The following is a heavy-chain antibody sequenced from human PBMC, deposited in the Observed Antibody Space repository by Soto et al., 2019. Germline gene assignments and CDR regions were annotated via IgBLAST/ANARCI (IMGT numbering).Heavy chain of an antibody. CDR1: GYTFTRYD. J-gene: IGHJ2*01. CDR3: ARLVTVPYWYFDL. CDR2: MNPNSGNT. D-gene: IGHD4-17*01. V-gene: IGHV1-8*01. Sequence: GASVKVSCKASGYTFTRYDINWVRQATGKGLEWMGWMNPNSGNTGYAQKFQGRVTMTRNTSISTAYMELSSLRSEDTAVYYCARLVTVPYWYFDLWGRGTLVTVSS.